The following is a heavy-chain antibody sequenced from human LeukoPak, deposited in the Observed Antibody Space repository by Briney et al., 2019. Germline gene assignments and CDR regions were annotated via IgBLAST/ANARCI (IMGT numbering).Heavy chain of an antibody. CDR1: GFTFSSYS. CDR2: ISSSSSTI. J-gene: IGHJ6*03. D-gene: IGHD2-15*01. V-gene: IGHV3-48*01. Sequence: GGSLRLSCAASGFTFSSYSMNWVRQAPGKGLEWVSYISSSSSTIYYADSVKGRFTISRDNAKNSLYLQMNSLRAVDTAVYYCARDVKYCSGGSCYDYYYYYMDVWGKGTTVTVSS. CDR3: ARDVKYCSGGSCYDYYYYYMDV.